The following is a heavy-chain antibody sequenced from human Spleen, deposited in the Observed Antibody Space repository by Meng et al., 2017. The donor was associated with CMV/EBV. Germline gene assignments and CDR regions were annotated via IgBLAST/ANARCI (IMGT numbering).Heavy chain of an antibody. J-gene: IGHJ4*02. Sequence: GGSLKISCAASGFTFSSYAMSWVRQAPGKGLEWVGRIKRKTDDGTTDYAAPVKGRFTISRDDSKNTLYLQMNSLKGEDTAVYYCVTDGTDDFWSGYFYWGQGTLVTVSS. D-gene: IGHD3-3*01. V-gene: IGHV3-15*01. CDR2: IKRKTDDGTT. CDR3: VTDGTDDFWSGYFY. CDR1: GFTFSSYA.